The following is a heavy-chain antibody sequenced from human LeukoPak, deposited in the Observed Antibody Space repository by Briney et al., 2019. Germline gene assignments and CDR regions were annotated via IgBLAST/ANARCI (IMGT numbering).Heavy chain of an antibody. J-gene: IGHJ4*02. CDR1: GFIFSNYA. Sequence: GGSLRLSCAASGFIFSNYAMTWARLTPGKGLEWVSAISGSGGTTYYADSVKGRFTISRDGSTNTLYLQLSSLRAEDTAIYYCARGGSVFAYFFDYWGQGTLVTVSS. D-gene: IGHD3-10*01. V-gene: IGHV3-23*01. CDR3: ARGGSVFAYFFDY. CDR2: ISGSGGTT.